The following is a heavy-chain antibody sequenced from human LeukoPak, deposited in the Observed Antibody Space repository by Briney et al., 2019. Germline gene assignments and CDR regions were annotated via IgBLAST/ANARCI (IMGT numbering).Heavy chain of an antibody. CDR2: IFYSGST. Sequence: SETLSLTCTVSGGSISTYYRSWIRQPPGKGLEWIGYIFYSGSTNYNPSLKSRVTISVDTSKNQFSLNLSSVTAADTAVYYCARVTGYIVEDYFDYWGQGTLVTVSS. V-gene: IGHV4-59*01. CDR3: ARVTGYIVEDYFDY. J-gene: IGHJ4*02. CDR1: GGSISTYY. D-gene: IGHD3-22*01.